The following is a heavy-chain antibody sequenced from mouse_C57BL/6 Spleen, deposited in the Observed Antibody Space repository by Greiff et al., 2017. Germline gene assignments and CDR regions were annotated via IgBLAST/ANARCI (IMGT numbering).Heavy chain of an antibody. CDR1: GYTFTSYG. CDR2: IYPRSGNT. Sequence: VNVVESGAELARPGASVKLSCKASGYTFTSYGISWVKQRTGQGLEWIGEIYPRSGNTSNNEKFKGKATLTADKSSSTAYMELRSLTSEDSAVYFCARDYYGSSGHYFDYWGQGTTLTVSS. D-gene: IGHD1-1*01. J-gene: IGHJ2*01. V-gene: IGHV1-81*01. CDR3: ARDYYGSSGHYFDY.